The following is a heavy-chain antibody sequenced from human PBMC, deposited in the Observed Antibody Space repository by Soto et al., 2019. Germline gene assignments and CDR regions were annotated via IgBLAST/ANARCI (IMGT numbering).Heavy chain of an antibody. CDR2: ISYDGKNK. CDR1: GFTFSSYA. J-gene: IGHJ4*02. Sequence: PGGSLRLSCAASGFTFSSYAMHWVRQAPGKGLEWVAVISYDGKNKYYADSVKGRFTISRDNSKNTLYLQMNSLRAEDTAVYYCAMQWLVLKMTYYFDYWGQGTLVTVSS. D-gene: IGHD6-19*01. V-gene: IGHV3-30*04. CDR3: AMQWLVLKMTYYFDY.